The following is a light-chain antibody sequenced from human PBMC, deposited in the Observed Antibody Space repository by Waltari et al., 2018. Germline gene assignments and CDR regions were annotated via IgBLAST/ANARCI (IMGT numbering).Light chain of an antibody. CDR3: AAWDDSLHGYV. Sequence: QSVLTQPPSASGTPGQRVTISCSGSSSNIGSNIVNWYQQRPGTAPKLLIYSNNPLPSGVPDRFSGSKSCTSASLAISGLQSEDEAEYYCAAWDDSLHGYVFGTGTEVTVL. CDR2: SNN. J-gene: IGLJ1*01. CDR1: SSNIGSNI. V-gene: IGLV1-44*01.